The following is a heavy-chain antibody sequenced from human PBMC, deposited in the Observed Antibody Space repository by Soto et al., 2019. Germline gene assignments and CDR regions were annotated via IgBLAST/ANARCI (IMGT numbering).Heavy chain of an antibody. J-gene: IGHJ5*02. CDR3: ASGIWTTYA. Sequence: QVQLQQWGAGLLKPSETLSLTCTIYDRSFNTYHWTWIRQPPGKVLEWIGEINHSGSTHYNPSLESRITLSVDTSKKQFSLKLNSVTAADTAVYFCASGIWTTYAWGQGTLVTVSS. CDR1: DRSFNTYH. CDR2: INHSGST. V-gene: IGHV4-34*01. D-gene: IGHD4-17*01.